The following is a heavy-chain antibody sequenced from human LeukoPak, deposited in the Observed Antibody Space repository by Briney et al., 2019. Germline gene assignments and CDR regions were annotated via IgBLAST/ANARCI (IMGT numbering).Heavy chain of an antibody. Sequence: GGSLRLSCAASGFTFSSYSMNWVRQAPGKGLEWVSSISSSSSYIYYADSVKGRFTISRDNAKNSLYLQMNSLRAEDTAVYYCASLGYCSSTSCDNYYYYYYCMDVWGQATTVTVSS. V-gene: IGHV3-21*01. CDR3: ASLGYCSSTSCDNYYYYYYCMDV. CDR1: GFTFSSYS. CDR2: ISSSSSYI. J-gene: IGHJ6*02. D-gene: IGHD2-2*01.